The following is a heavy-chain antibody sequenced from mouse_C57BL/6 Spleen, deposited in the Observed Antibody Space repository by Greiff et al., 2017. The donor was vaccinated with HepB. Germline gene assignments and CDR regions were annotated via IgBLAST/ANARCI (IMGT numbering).Heavy chain of an antibody. CDR2: ISSGGSYT. D-gene: IGHD1-1*01. CDR3: ARPYYGSSGAWFAY. J-gene: IGHJ3*01. V-gene: IGHV5-6*02. CDR1: GFTFSSYG. Sequence: EVKLVESGGDLVKPGGSLKLSCAASGFTFSSYGMSWVRQTPDKRLEWVATISSGGSYTYYPDSVKGRFTISRDNAKNTLYLQMSSLKSEDTAMYYCARPYYGSSGAWFAYWGQGTLVTVSA.